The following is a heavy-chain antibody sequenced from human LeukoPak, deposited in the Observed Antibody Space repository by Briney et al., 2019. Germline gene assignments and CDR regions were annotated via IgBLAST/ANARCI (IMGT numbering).Heavy chain of an antibody. J-gene: IGHJ4*02. V-gene: IGHV4-34*01. D-gene: IGHD5-12*01. Sequence: SETLSLTCAVYGGSFSGYYWSWIRQPPGKGLEWIGEINHSGSTNYNPSLKSRVTISVDTSKNQFSLKLSSVTAADTAVYYCAREGYSGYDYYYWGQGTLVTVSS. CDR2: INHSGST. CDR1: GGSFSGYY. CDR3: AREGYSGYDYYY.